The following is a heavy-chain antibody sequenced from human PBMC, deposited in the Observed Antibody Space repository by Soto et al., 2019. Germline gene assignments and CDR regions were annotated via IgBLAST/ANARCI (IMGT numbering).Heavy chain of an antibody. V-gene: IGHV1-18*01. CDR2: ISAYNGNT. J-gene: IGHJ4*02. D-gene: IGHD2-15*01. CDR3: ARDLGGWPDY. Sequence: GASVKVSCKASGYTFTNFGISWVRQAPGQGLEWMGWISAYNGNTNYAQKFQGRVTITRDTSASTAYMELSSLRSEDTAVYYCARDLGGWPDYWGQGTLVTVSS. CDR1: GYTFTNFG.